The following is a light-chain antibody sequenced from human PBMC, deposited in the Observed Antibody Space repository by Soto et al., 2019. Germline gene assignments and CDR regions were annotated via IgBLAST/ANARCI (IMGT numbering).Light chain of an antibody. CDR3: QQYDNLHLT. J-gene: IGKJ4*01. CDR2: DAS. CDR1: QDISKY. V-gene: IGKV1-33*01. Sequence: DIQMTQSPSSLSASVGDRVTITCQASQDISKYLNWYQQKPGKAPKLVIYDASNLETGVPSRFSGSGSGTDFTFTISSLQAEDIATYYCQQYDNLHLTFGGGTKVEIK.